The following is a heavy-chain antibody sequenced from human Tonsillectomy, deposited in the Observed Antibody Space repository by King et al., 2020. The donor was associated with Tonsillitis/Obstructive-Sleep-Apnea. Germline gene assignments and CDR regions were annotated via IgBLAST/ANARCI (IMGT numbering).Heavy chain of an antibody. J-gene: IGHJ4*02. CDR3: SRGDYCYSCGSYYVCFDY. CDR1: GFAFSDYG. CDR2: IRNKAHGGTT. D-gene: IGHD3-22*01. Sequence: QLVQSGGGLVQPGRSLRLSCIGSGFAFSDYGMSWVRQAPGKGLEWVGFIRNKAHGGTTEYAASVKGRFTIPRDDSKSIAYLQMNSLETEDTAVYYCSRGDYCYSCGSYYVCFDYWGEGVLVTVS. V-gene: IGHV3-49*04.